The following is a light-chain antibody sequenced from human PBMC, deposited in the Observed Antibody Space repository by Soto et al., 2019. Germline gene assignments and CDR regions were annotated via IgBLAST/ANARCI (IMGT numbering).Light chain of an antibody. Sequence: DIVLTPSPGTLSLSPGERATLSCRASQSISSSYLAWYQHKPDQAPRLLIYGASSRATGIPDRFSGSGSGTDFTLTISRLEPEDFAVYYCQQYGSSPPYTFGQGTKVDIK. CDR1: QSISSSY. J-gene: IGKJ2*01. CDR2: GAS. CDR3: QQYGSSPPYT. V-gene: IGKV3-20*01.